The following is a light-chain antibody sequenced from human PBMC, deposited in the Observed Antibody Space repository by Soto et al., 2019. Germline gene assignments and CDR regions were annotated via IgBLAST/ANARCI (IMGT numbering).Light chain of an antibody. Sequence: DIEMTQSPATLSVSQGERATLSCRASQSIRTNLAWYQHKPGQAPRLLIYGASSRATGIPDRFSGSGSGTDFTLTISRLEPEDFAVYYCQQYGSSAPTTFGQGTKVDIK. J-gene: IGKJ1*01. CDR3: QQYGSSAPTT. V-gene: IGKV3-20*01. CDR1: QSIRTN. CDR2: GAS.